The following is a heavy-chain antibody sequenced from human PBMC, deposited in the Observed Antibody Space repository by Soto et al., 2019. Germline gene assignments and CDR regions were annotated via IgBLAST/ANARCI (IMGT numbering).Heavy chain of an antibody. CDR3: ARAAVHSGWYHDY. V-gene: IGHV4-61*01. D-gene: IGHD6-19*01. Sequence: PSETLSPTCIVSDASVRSSIYYWCSLRQPPGTGLRWSGYIYYTGSTNYSPSLESRVFMSIDTSKNQLSLKVTSVTAADTATYYCARAAVHSGWYHDYWGQGIPVTVSS. J-gene: IGHJ4*02. CDR2: IYYTGST. CDR1: DASVRSSIYY.